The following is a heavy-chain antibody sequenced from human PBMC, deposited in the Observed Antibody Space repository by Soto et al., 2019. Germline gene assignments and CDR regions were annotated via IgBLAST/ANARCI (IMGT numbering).Heavy chain of an antibody. CDR3: AKKVTIYAVDPADY. J-gene: IGHJ4*02. V-gene: IGHV3-23*01. Sequence: EVQLLESGGGLVQPGGSLRLSCAASGLTFSDYGMSWVRQAPGTGLEWVSVMSGSGDAAYYADSVKGRFTISRDNYKHTLYLQMNSLRAEDTAVYFCAKKVTIYAVDPADYWGQGTQVAVSS. D-gene: IGHD3-3*01. CDR2: MSGSGDAA. CDR1: GLTFSDYG.